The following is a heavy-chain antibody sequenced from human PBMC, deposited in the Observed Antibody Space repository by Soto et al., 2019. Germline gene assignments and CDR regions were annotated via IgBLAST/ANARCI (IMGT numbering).Heavy chain of an antibody. CDR1: GDSVSSNSAA. V-gene: IGHV6-1*01. CDR2: TYYRSKWYN. D-gene: IGHD6-13*01. J-gene: IGHJ5*02. CDR3: ARDRFLRSSWYGGWFDP. Sequence: SQTLSLPCAISGDSVSSNSAAWNWIRQSPSRGLEWLGRTYYRSKWYNDYAVSVKSRITINPDTSKNQFSLQLNSVTPEDTAVYYCARDRFLRSSWYGGWFDPWGQGTLVTVSS.